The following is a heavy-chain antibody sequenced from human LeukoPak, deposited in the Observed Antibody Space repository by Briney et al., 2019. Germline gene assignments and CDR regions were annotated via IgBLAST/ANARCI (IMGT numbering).Heavy chain of an antibody. CDR3: AKETELTVSALFDH. CDR2: INGSGGST. V-gene: IGHV3-23*01. Sequence: GGSLRLSCAASGFTFNNYAMSWVRQAPGKGLEWVSAINGSGGSTFYADSVKGRFTISRDSSKNTLLLQLNSLRAEDTAVYYCAKETELTVSALFDHWGQGTLVTVSS. D-gene: IGHD2-21*02. CDR1: GFTFNNYA. J-gene: IGHJ4*02.